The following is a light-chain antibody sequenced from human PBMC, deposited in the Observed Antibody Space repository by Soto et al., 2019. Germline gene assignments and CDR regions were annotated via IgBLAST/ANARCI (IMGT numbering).Light chain of an antibody. CDR2: DVS. V-gene: IGLV2-14*01. J-gene: IGLJ2*01. CDR1: SSDVGGYNY. Sequence: QSALTQPASVSGSPGQSITISCTGTSSDVGGYNYVSGYQQHPGKAPKLMIYDVSNRPSGVSNRFSGSKPGNTAPLTIAGLQAEDEADYYCSSYTSSSTVVFGGGTKLTVL. CDR3: SSYTSSSTVV.